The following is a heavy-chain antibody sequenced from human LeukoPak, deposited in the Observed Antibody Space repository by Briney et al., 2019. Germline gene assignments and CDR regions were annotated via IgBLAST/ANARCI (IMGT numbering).Heavy chain of an antibody. J-gene: IGHJ6*03. CDR2: IYWDDDK. D-gene: IGHD2-15*01. Sequence: SGPTLVKPTQTLTLTCTFSGFSLSTSAVGVGWIRQPPGKALEWLALIYWDDDKRYSPSLKSRLTITKDTSKNQVVLTMTNMDPVDTATYYCAHTDIVVVVAATPDYYYYYMDVWGKGTTVTVSS. CDR3: AHTDIVVVVAATPDYYYYYMDV. CDR1: GFSLSTSAVG. V-gene: IGHV2-5*02.